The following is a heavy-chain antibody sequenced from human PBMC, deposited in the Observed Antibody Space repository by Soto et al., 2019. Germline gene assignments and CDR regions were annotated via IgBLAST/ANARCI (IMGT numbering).Heavy chain of an antibody. CDR2: ISYDGSNK. J-gene: IGHJ4*02. CDR1: GFTFSSYA. V-gene: IGHV3-30-3*01. D-gene: IGHD5-12*01. Sequence: PGGSLRLSCAASGFTFSSYAMHWVRQAPGKGLEWVAVISYDGSNKYYADSVKGRFTISRDNSKNTLYLQMNSLRAEDTAVYYCARGDGYNSMSRYWGQGTLVTVSS. CDR3: ARGDGYNSMSRY.